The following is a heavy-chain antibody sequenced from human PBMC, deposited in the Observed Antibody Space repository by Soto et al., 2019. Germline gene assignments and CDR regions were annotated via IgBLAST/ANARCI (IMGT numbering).Heavy chain of an antibody. CDR1: GFTFSSYS. CDR3: ARGQGVATRHYFDY. V-gene: IGHV3-48*01. CDR2: ISSSSSTR. J-gene: IGHJ4*02. Sequence: GGSLRLSCAASGFTFSSYSMNWVRQAPGKGLEWVSYISSSSSTRNYADSVKGRFTISRDNAKNSLYLQMNSLRAEDTAVYYCARGQGVATRHYFDYWGQGTLVTVSS. D-gene: IGHD5-12*01.